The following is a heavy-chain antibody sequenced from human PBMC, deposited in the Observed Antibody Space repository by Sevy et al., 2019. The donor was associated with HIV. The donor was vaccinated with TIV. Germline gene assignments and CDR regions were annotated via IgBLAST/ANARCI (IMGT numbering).Heavy chain of an antibody. Sequence: GGSLRLSCAASGFTFSSFWMSWVRQAPGKGLEWVANINQDGSATHYVDSVKGGFTVSRDNAKNSLYLQMNSLRAEDTAVYYCARGPNDYAGVGDYWGQGTLVTVSS. CDR1: GFTFSSFW. J-gene: IGHJ4*02. CDR3: ARGPNDYAGVGDY. D-gene: IGHD4-17*01. CDR2: INQDGSAT. V-gene: IGHV3-7*04.